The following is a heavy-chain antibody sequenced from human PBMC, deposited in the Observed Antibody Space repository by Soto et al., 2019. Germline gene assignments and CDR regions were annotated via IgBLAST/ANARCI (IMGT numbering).Heavy chain of an antibody. J-gene: IGHJ6*03. Sequence: SETLSLTCAVYGGSFSGYYWSWIRQPPGKGLEWIGEINHSGSTNYNPSLKSRVTISVDTSKNQFSLKLSSVTAADTAVYYCARAVPICFTNFGPRRNYMDVWGKGTTVTVSS. D-gene: IGHD3-3*01. V-gene: IGHV4-34*01. CDR1: GGSFSGYY. CDR3: ARAVPICFTNFGPRRNYMDV. CDR2: INHSGST.